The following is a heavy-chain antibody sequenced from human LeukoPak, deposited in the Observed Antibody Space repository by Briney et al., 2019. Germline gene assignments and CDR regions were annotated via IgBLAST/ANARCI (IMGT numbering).Heavy chain of an antibody. J-gene: IGHJ6*02. CDR2: IWYDGSKK. V-gene: IGHV3-33*01. Sequence: GGSLRLSCAASGFIFSSYDMHWVRQAPGKGLQWVAVIWYDGSKKYYADSVKGRFTISRDNSKNTLSLEMNSLRAEDTALYYCARFSGSHGLDVWGQGTTVTVSS. CDR3: ARFSGSHGLDV. D-gene: IGHD3-10*01. CDR1: GFIFSSYD.